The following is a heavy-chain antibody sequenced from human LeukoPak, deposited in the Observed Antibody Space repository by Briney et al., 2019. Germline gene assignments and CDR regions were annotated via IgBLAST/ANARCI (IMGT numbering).Heavy chain of an antibody. CDR1: GFVFSTYE. Sequence: TGGSLRLSCAASGFVFSTYEMDWVRQAPGKGLEWVSYISSSDGTTYYADSVKGRFTISRDNSKNTLYLQINSLRAEDTAVYYCAKDPRSYIVTTMLFQYWGQGTLVTVSS. V-gene: IGHV3-23*01. CDR2: ISSSDGTT. CDR3: AKDPRSYIVTTMLFQY. J-gene: IGHJ4*02. D-gene: IGHD5-12*01.